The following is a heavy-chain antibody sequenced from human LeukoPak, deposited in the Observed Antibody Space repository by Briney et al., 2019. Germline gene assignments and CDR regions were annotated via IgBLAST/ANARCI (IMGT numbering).Heavy chain of an antibody. CDR1: GFTVSSNY. J-gene: IGHJ6*03. V-gene: IGHV3-66*02. D-gene: IGHD1-26*01. CDR2: IYSGGST. Sequence: PGGSLRLSCAASGFTVSSNYMSWVRQAPGKGLEWVSVIYSGGSTYYADFVKGRFTISRDSSKNTLYLQMNSLRAEDTAVYYCARLGSTLYYYYMDVWGKGTTVTVSS. CDR3: ARLGSTLYYYYMDV.